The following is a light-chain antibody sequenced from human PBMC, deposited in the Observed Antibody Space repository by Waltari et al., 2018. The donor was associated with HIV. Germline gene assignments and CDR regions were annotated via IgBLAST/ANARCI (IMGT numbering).Light chain of an antibody. V-gene: IGKV3-15*01. J-gene: IGKJ2*01. CDR3: QQYNIRPRGNT. CDR1: QGVGSN. CDR2: DAA. Sequence: DIVMTQSPAILSVSPGERVTLSCGASQGVGSNLAWYQQKVGQAPRLLIYDAATRAAEIPVRFSGSGSGTDFTLTIDSLQSEDFATYYCQQYNIRPRGNTFGQGTKLQIK.